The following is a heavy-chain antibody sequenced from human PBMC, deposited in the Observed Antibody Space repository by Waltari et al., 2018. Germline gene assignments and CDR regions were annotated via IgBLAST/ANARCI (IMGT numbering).Heavy chain of an antibody. CDR2: ISSSSSSI. V-gene: IGHV3-21*01. CDR3: ARLGGDYYYYGMDV. Sequence: EVQLVESGGGLVKPGGSLRLSCAASGFTFSSYSMNWVRQAPGKGLGWVSSISSSSSSIYYADSVKGRVTISRDNAKNSLYLQMNSLRAEDTAVYYCARLGGDYYYYGMDVWGQGTTVTVSS. J-gene: IGHJ6*02. CDR1: GFTFSSYS. D-gene: IGHD1-26*01.